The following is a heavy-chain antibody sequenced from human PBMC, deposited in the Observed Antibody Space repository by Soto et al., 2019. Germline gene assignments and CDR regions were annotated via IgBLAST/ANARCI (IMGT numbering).Heavy chain of an antibody. J-gene: IGHJ4*02. D-gene: IGHD3-10*01. CDR1: GYTFTSYG. CDR2: ISAYNGNT. CDR3: ARDLRYCGSGSYGGSDY. Sequence: QVQLVQSGAEVKKPGASVKVSCKASGYTFTSYGISWVRQAPGQGLEWMGWISAYNGNTNYAQKLQGRVTMTTDTSTSTAYMELRSLRSDDTAVYYCARDLRYCGSGSYGGSDYWGQGTLVTVSS. V-gene: IGHV1-18*01.